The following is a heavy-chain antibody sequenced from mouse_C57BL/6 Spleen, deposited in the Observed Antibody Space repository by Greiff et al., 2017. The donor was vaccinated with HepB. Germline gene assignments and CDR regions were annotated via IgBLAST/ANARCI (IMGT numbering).Heavy chain of an antibody. CDR3: AREVITTVVVFDY. D-gene: IGHD1-1*01. J-gene: IGHJ2*01. V-gene: IGHV1-81*01. CDR1: GYTFTSYG. Sequence: VQRVESGAELARPGASVKLSCKASGYTFTSYGISWVKQRTGQGLEWIGEIYPRSGNTYYNEKFKGKATLTADKSSSTAYMELRSLTSEDSAVYFGAREVITTVVVFDYWGQGTTLTVSS. CDR2: IYPRSGNT.